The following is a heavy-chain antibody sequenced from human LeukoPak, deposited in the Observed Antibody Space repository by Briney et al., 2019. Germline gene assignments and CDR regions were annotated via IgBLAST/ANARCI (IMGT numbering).Heavy chain of an antibody. Sequence: ASVKVSCKASGYTFTSYDINWVRQAAGQGLEWMGWMNPNSGNTVYAQKLQGRVTITRNTSICTAYMQLSSLRSEDTAVYYCARSSAKTYYDFWSGDENFYYWGQGTLVTVSS. CDR1: GYTFTSYD. J-gene: IGHJ4*02. V-gene: IGHV1-8*03. D-gene: IGHD3-3*01. CDR2: MNPNSGNT. CDR3: ARSSAKTYYDFWSGDENFYY.